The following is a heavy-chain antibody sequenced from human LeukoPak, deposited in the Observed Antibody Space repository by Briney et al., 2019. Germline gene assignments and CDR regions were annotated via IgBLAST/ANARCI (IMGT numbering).Heavy chain of an antibody. V-gene: IGHV4-34*01. CDR1: GGSFSGYY. CDR2: INHSEST. Sequence: PSETLSLTCAVYGGSFSGYYWSWIRQPPGKGLEWIGEINHSESTNYNPSLKSRVTISVDTSKNQFSLKLSSVAAADTAVYYCARGLGKRFDPWGQGTLVTVSS. J-gene: IGHJ5*02. D-gene: IGHD1-26*01. CDR3: ARGLGKRFDP.